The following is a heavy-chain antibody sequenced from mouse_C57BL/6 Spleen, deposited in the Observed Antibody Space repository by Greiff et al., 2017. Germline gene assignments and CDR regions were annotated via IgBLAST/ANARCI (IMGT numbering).Heavy chain of an antibody. V-gene: IGHV1-20*01. CDR1: GYSFTGYF. Sequence: VKPGDSVKISCKASGYSFTGYFMNWVMQSHGKSLEWIGRINPYNGDTFYNQKFKGKATLTVDKSSSTAHMELRSLTSEDSAVYYCARRVMGNYGSSYYWYFDVWGTGTTVTVSS. CDR3: ARRVMGNYGSSYYWYFDV. CDR2: INPYNGDT. D-gene: IGHD1-1*01. J-gene: IGHJ1*03.